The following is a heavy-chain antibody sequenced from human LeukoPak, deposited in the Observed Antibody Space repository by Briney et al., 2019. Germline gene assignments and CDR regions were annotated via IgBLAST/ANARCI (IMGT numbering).Heavy chain of an antibody. CDR2: ISGSGGST. CDR3: AKDTSRIAVAGIFDY. Sequence: GGSLRLSCAASGFTFSSYAMSWVRQAPGKGLEWVSAISGSGGSTYYADSVKGRFTISRDNSKNTLYLQMNSLRPEDTAVYYCAKDTSRIAVAGIFDYWGQGTLVTVSS. CDR1: GFTFSSYA. V-gene: IGHV3-23*01. J-gene: IGHJ4*02. D-gene: IGHD6-19*01.